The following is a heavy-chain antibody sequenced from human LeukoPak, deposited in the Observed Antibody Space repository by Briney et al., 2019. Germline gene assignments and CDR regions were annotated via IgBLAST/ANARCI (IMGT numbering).Heavy chain of an antibody. V-gene: IGHV3-23*01. CDR3: ANIPRRDGYNYAFDI. D-gene: IGHD5-24*01. J-gene: IGHJ3*02. Sequence: GGSPRLSCAASGFTFSSYAMSWVRQAPGKGLEWVSAISGSGGSIYYADSVKGLFTISRDNSKNPLYLQMNSLRAEDPAVYYCANIPRRDGYNYAFDIWGQGTMVTVSS. CDR2: ISGSGGSI. CDR1: GFTFSSYA.